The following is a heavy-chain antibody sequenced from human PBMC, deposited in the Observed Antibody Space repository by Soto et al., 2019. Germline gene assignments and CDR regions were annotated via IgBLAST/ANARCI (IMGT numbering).Heavy chain of an antibody. V-gene: IGHV1-2*04. J-gene: IGHJ4*02. CDR3: ARSPGGVVTAMYYFDY. Sequence: QVQLVQSGAEVKKPGASVKVSCKASGYTFTGYYMHWVRQAPGQGLEGMGWINPNSGGTNYAQKFQGWVTRTRDTSISTAYMELSRLRSDDTAVYYCARSPGGVVTAMYYFDYWGQGTLVTVSS. CDR2: INPNSGGT. CDR1: GYTFTGYY. D-gene: IGHD2-21*02.